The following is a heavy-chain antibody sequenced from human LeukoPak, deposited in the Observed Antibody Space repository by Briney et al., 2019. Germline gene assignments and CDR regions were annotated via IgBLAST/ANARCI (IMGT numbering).Heavy chain of an antibody. Sequence: GGSLRLSCAVSGFTLINYGMSWVRHAPGKGVEWVAGISGSGGRTNYADSVKGRFTISIDNSKNTLYLQMNSLRAEDTAVYYCAKDRKLAYWGQGTLVTVSS. CDR1: GFTLINYG. V-gene: IGHV3-23*01. CDR2: ISGSGGRT. J-gene: IGHJ4*02. CDR3: AKDRKLAY.